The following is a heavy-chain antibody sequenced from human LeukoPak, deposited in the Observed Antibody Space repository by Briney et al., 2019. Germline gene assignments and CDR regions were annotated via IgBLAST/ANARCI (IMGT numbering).Heavy chain of an antibody. CDR1: GYTFTGYY. J-gene: IGHJ4*02. Sequence: ASVKVSCKASGYTFTGYYMHWVRQAPGQGLEWMGWTNPNNGGTNYAQKFQGRVTMTRGTSISTAYMELSRLTSDDTAVYYCARGSSSWYVGPPLDYWGQGTLVTVSS. CDR2: TNPNNGGT. V-gene: IGHV1-2*02. CDR3: ARGSSSWYVGPPLDY. D-gene: IGHD6-13*01.